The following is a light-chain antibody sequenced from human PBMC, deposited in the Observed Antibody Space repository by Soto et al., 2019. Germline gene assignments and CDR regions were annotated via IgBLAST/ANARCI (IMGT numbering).Light chain of an antibody. J-gene: IGKJ3*01. Sequence: DIQMTQSPSSLSASVGDRVTMTCRASQDIRNYVAWYQQKPGEVPKLLIYAASTLQSGVPARFSGGGFGTDFTLTISSLRPEDVATYYCQRYHRALLTFGPGTKVDL. CDR1: QDIRNY. V-gene: IGKV1-27*01. CDR3: QRYHRALLT. CDR2: AAS.